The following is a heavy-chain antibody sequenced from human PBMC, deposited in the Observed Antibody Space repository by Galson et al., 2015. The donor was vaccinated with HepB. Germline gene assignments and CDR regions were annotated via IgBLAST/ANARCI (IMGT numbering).Heavy chain of an antibody. CDR1: GFTFSNYS. CDR2: ISSSSSTI. J-gene: IGHJ4*02. D-gene: IGHD2-2*01. Sequence: SLRLSCAASGFTFSNYSMNWVRQAPGKGLEWVSYISSSSSTIYYADSVNGRFTISRNNAKNSLYLQMNSLRAEDTAVYYCARIVGYCSSTSCYAHFDYWGQGTLVTVSS. CDR3: ARIVGYCSSTSCYAHFDY. V-gene: IGHV3-48*01.